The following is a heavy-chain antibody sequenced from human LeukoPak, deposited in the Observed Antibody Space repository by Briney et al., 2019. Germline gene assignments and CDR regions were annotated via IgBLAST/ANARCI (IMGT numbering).Heavy chain of an antibody. CDR3: ARFLAVAGTNYYYYGMDV. V-gene: IGHV1-18*01. D-gene: IGHD6-19*01. CDR1: GYTFTSYG. J-gene: IGHJ6*02. Sequence: EASVKVSCKASGYTFTSYGISWVRQAPGQGLEWMGWISAYNGNTNYAQKLQGRVTMTTDTSTSTAYMELRSLRSDDTAVYYCARFLAVAGTNYYYYGMDVWGQGTTVTVSS. CDR2: ISAYNGNT.